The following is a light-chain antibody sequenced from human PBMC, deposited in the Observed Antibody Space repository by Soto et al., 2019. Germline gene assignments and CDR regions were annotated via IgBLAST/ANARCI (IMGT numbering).Light chain of an antibody. V-gene: IGKV3-15*01. CDR2: GAS. CDR3: QQYNNWPLT. J-gene: IGKJ4*01. CDR1: QTVRSD. Sequence: EIMMTQSPATLSVSPGERATLSCMASQTVRSDFAWYQQKPGQAPRLLFYGASTRAAGIPGMFSGSGYGTESTLTISSLQSEDFAVYYCQQYNNWPLTFGGGTKVDIK.